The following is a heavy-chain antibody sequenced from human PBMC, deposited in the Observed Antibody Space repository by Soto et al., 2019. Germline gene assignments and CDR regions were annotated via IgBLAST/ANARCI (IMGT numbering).Heavy chain of an antibody. Sequence: SETLSLTCNVSGVSMSIGTDYWGWIRQPPGKGLEWIGNIYYGGSTYYNPSLKSRVTISVDTSKNQFSLNLSSVTAADTAVYYCARQLYYYDSSAFDPWGQGTLVTVSS. CDR2: IYYGGST. J-gene: IGHJ5*02. D-gene: IGHD3-22*01. V-gene: IGHV4-39*01. CDR3: ARQLYYYDSSAFDP. CDR1: GVSMSIGTDY.